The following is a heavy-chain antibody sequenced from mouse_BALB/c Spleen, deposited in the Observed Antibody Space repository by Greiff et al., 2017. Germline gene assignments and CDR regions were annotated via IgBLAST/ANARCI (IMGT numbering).Heavy chain of an antibody. CDR3: AREDGGLRRGYAMDY. CDR1: GFNIKDTY. V-gene: IGHV14-3*02. D-gene: IGHD2-4*01. Sequence: VQLQQSGAELVKPGASVKLSCTASGFNIKDTYMHWVKQRPEQGLEWIGRIDPANGNTKYDPKFQGKATITADTSSNTAYLQLSSLTSEDTAVYYCAREDGGLRRGYAMDYWGQGTSVTVSS. CDR2: IDPANGNT. J-gene: IGHJ4*01.